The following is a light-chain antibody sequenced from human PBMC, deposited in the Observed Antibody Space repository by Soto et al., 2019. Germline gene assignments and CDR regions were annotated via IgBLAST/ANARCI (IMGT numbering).Light chain of an antibody. CDR3: QQYGSSPST. CDR2: GAS. Sequence: DIVLTQSPCTLSLSPWERATLSCRASQSVSSSYLAWYQQKPGQAPRLLIYGASSRDSGIPDRFSGSGSGTDFTLTISRLEPEDFAVYYCQQYGSSPSTFGGGTKVDIK. J-gene: IGKJ4*01. CDR1: QSVSSSY. V-gene: IGKV3-20*01.